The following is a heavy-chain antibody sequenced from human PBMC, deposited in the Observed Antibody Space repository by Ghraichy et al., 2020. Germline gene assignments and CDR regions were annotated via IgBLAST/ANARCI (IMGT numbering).Heavy chain of an antibody. Sequence: ASVKVSCKASGDTFTSYDINWVRQATGQGLEWMGGITPNIGNANYAQKFQGRVTITANDSMSTAYMELSSLRSEDTAVYYCARDPYDSSGKETNWCQGTLVTVSS. CDR1: GDTFTSYD. V-gene: IGHV1-8*01. CDR3: ARDPYDSSGKETN. J-gene: IGHJ1*01. D-gene: IGHD3-22*01. CDR2: ITPNIGNA.